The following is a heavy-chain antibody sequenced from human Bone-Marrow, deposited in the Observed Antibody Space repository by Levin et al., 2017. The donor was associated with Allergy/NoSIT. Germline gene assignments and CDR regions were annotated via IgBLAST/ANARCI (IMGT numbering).Heavy chain of an antibody. J-gene: IGHJ6*03. CDR3: ARHARRTGSFCSGAVCTNKDYYYMDD. D-gene: IGHD2-15*01. CDR1: GASINFNN. V-gene: IGHV4-39*01. Sequence: PSETLSLTCTVSGASINFNNWGWIRQPPGKGLEWIGSLSYTGSVYYNPSLNSRATVSVDTSKNQFSLKLWFVTAADTAVYYCARHARRTGSFCSGAVCTNKDYYYMDDWGKGTTVAVSS. CDR2: LSYTGSV.